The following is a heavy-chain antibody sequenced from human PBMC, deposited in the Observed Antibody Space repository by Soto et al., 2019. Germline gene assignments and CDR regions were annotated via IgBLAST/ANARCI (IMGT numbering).Heavy chain of an antibody. D-gene: IGHD4-17*01. V-gene: IGHV3-21*01. Sequence: EMQLVESGGGLVKPGGSLRLSGAASGFTLSCCGMHWVRQTPGEGLEWVSYISSDSNYINYADSVKGRFTVSRDNAKNSLYLQMNSLRAEDTAIYYCAKDLPLTTVTPFDYWGQGSLVTVSS. CDR1: GFTLSCCG. CDR2: ISSDSNYI. CDR3: AKDLPLTTVTPFDY. J-gene: IGHJ4*02.